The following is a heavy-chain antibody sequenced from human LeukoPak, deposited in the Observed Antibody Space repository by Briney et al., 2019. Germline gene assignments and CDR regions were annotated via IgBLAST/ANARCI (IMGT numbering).Heavy chain of an antibody. Sequence: PSETLSLTCAVYGGSFSGYYWSWIRQPPGKGLEWIWEINHSGSTNYNPSLMSRVTISVDTSKNQFSLKLSSVTAADTAVYYCARLLAGDHRDYWGQGTLVTVSS. CDR1: GGSFSGYY. CDR2: INHSGST. D-gene: IGHD3-16*01. V-gene: IGHV4-34*01. CDR3: ARLLAGDHRDY. J-gene: IGHJ4*02.